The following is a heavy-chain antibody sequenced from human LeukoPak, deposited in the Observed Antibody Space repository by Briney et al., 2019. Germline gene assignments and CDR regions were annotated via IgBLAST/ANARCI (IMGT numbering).Heavy chain of an antibody. Sequence: GGSLRLSCAASGFTFSSYEMNWVRQAPGKGLEWVSYISSSGSTIYYADSVKGRFTISRDNAKNSLYLQMNSLRAENTAVYYCAREDCSGGSCHFDYWGQGTLVAVSS. CDR3: AREDCSGGSCHFDY. J-gene: IGHJ4*02. CDR1: GFTFSSYE. CDR2: ISSSGSTI. V-gene: IGHV3-48*03. D-gene: IGHD2-15*01.